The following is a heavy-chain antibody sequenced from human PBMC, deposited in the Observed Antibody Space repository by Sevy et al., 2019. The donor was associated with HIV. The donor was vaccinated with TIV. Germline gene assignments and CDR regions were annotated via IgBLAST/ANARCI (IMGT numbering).Heavy chain of an antibody. Sequence: ASVKVSCKVSGSTLSQMAMHWVRQAPGKGLEWMATFDPEDAETIYTQKLQGRVTMTEDTSRDTAYMELGNLSSEDTAVYYCATTKDYYESSGEPFDYWGQGTLVTVSS. V-gene: IGHV1-24*01. J-gene: IGHJ4*02. D-gene: IGHD3-22*01. CDR3: ATTKDYYESSGEPFDY. CDR2: FDPEDAET. CDR1: GSTLSQMA.